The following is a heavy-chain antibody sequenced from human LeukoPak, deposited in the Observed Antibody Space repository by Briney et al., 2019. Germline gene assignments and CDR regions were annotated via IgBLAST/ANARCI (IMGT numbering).Heavy chain of an antibody. CDR3: ARGGLRYFDWLLFDYYYYGMDV. CDR2: MNPKSGNT. CDR1: GYTFISYD. D-gene: IGHD3-9*01. J-gene: IGHJ6*02. V-gene: IGHV1-8*01. Sequence: ASVKVSCKASGYTFISYDINWVRQATGQGLEGMGWMNPKSGNTGYAQKFQGRVTMTRNTSISTAYMELSSLRSEDTAVYYCARGGLRYFDWLLFDYYYYGMDVWGQGTTVTVSS.